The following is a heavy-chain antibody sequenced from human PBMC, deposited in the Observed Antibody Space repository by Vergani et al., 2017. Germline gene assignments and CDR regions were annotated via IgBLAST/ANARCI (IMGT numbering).Heavy chain of an antibody. J-gene: IGHJ4*02. D-gene: IGHD2-21*02. Sequence: EVQLLESGGGLVQPGGSLRLSCAASGFTFSSYAMSWVRQAQGKGLEWVSAISGSGGSTYYADSVKGRFTISRDNSKNTLYLQMNSLRAEDTAVYYCAKDRPYCGGDCYSGIFDYWGQGTLVTVSS. V-gene: IGHV3-23*01. CDR2: ISGSGGST. CDR1: GFTFSSYA. CDR3: AKDRPYCGGDCYSGIFDY.